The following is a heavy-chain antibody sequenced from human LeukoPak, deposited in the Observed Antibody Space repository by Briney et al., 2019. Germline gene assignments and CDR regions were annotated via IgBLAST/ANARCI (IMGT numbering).Heavy chain of an antibody. J-gene: IGHJ4*02. CDR3: AREGGIQLWSDY. CDR2: INHNGNVN. CDR1: GFTFSSYW. D-gene: IGHD5-18*01. V-gene: IGHV3-7*03. Sequence: GGSLRLSCAASGFTFSSYWMNWARQAPGKGLEWVASINHNGNVNYYVDSVKGRFTISRDNAKNSLYLQMNSLRAEDTAVYYCAREGGIQLWSDYWGQGTLVTVSS.